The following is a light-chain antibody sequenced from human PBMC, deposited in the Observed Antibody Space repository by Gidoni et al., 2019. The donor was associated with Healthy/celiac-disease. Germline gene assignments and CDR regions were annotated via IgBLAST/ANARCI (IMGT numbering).Light chain of an antibody. V-gene: IGKV1-39*01. Sequence: DIQMTQSPSSLSASVGDRVTITCRASQSISSYLHWYQQKPGKAPKLLIYAASSLQSGVPSRFSGSGSGTDFTLTISSLQPEDFATYYCQQSYSTSWTFGGGTKVEIK. J-gene: IGKJ4*01. CDR3: QQSYSTSWT. CDR1: QSISSY. CDR2: AAS.